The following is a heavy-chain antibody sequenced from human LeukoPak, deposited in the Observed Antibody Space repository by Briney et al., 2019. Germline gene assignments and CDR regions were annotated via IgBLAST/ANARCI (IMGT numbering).Heavy chain of an antibody. J-gene: IGHJ4*02. CDR2: IIPIFGTA. D-gene: IGHD6-13*01. V-gene: IGHV1-69*13. CDR1: GGTFSSYA. CDR3: ARAGGAAAESTTPYYFDY. Sequence: EASVKVSCKASGGTFSSYAISWVRQAPGQGLEWMGGIIPIFGTANYAQKFQGRVTITADESTSTAYMELSSLRSEDTAVYYCARAGGAAAESTTPYYFDYWGQGTLVTISS.